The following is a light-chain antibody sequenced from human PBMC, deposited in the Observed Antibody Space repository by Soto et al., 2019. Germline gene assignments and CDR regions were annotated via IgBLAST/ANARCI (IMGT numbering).Light chain of an antibody. J-gene: IGKJ1*01. CDR2: WAS. V-gene: IGKV4-1*01. Sequence: DIVMTQSPDSLAVSLGERATINCKSSQSVLYSSNNKDCLAWYQQKPGQPPKLLIYWASTRQFGVPDRFSGSGSGTDFTLTISSLQAEDVAVYYCQQYFTTPRTFGQGTKVEIK. CDR3: QQYFTTPRT. CDR1: QSVLYSSNNKDC.